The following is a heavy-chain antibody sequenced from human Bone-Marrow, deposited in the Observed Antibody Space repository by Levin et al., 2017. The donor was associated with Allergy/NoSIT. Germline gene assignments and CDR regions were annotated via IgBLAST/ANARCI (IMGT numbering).Heavy chain of an antibody. Sequence: PGGSLRLSCAASGFTFSSYAMHWVRQAPGKGLEWVAVISYDGSNKYYADSVKGRFTISRDNSKNTLYLQMNSLRAEDTAVYYCARGGRGIQLWPSFDYWGQGTLVTVSS. CDR1: GFTFSSYA. J-gene: IGHJ4*02. CDR3: ARGGRGIQLWPSFDY. D-gene: IGHD5-18*01. CDR2: ISYDGSNK. V-gene: IGHV3-30*04.